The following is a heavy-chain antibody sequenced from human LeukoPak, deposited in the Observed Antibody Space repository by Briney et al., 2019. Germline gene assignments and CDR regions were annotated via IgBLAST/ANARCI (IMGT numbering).Heavy chain of an antibody. J-gene: IGHJ4*02. CDR3: ARDVDRSFDY. V-gene: IGHV3-7*01. CDR1: GFTCCTFW. CDR2: IKQGGSEK. D-gene: IGHD3-16*02. Sequence: GGTLRLSSAASGFTCCTFWMSWVPHGPGKGREWVANIKQGGSEKYYVDSVKGRFTISRDNAKNSLYLQMNSLRAEDTAVYYCARDVDRSFDYWGQGTLDTVSS.